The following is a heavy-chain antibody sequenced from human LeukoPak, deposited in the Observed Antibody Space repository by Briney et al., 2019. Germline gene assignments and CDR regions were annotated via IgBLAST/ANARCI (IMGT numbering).Heavy chain of an antibody. V-gene: IGHV5-51*01. D-gene: IGHD2-2*01. Sequence: GESLKISCKGSGYTFTSYWIGWVRQMPGKGLEWMEIIYPGDSDIRYSPSFQGQVTISADKSINTAYLPWSSLKASDTAMYSCARFIVYCSSTSCYPNWFDPWGQGTLVTVSS. J-gene: IGHJ5*02. CDR1: GYTFTSYW. CDR3: ARFIVYCSSTSCYPNWFDP. CDR2: IYPGDSDI.